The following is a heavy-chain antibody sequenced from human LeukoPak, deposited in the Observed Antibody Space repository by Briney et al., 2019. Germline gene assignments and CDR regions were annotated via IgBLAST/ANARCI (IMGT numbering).Heavy chain of an antibody. CDR3: AKDLYDILTGSTLDY. J-gene: IGHJ4*02. D-gene: IGHD3-9*01. V-gene: IGHV3-9*01. CDR2: ISWNSGNI. CDR1: GFTFDDYA. Sequence: RSLRLSCAASGFTFDDYAMHWVRQAPGKGLEWVSGISWNSGNIGYADSVKGRFTISRDNAKNSLYLQMNSLRAEDTALYYCAKDLYDILTGSTLDYWGQGTLVTVSS.